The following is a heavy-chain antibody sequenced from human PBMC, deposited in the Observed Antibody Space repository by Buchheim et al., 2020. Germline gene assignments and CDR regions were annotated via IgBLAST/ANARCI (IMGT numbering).Heavy chain of an antibody. CDR3: ATDYNESSGRGDY. J-gene: IGHJ4*02. Sequence: EVKLVESGGGLVQPGGSLRLSCESSGFTFSTSTMSWVRQTPAKGLEWVSYISANSRTIYYADSVRGRFTVPSDNARNSLFLDMSSLRDEDSAVYYCATDYNESSGRGDYWGQGTL. V-gene: IGHV3-48*02. CDR2: ISANSRTI. CDR1: GFTFSTST. D-gene: IGHD4/OR15-4a*01.